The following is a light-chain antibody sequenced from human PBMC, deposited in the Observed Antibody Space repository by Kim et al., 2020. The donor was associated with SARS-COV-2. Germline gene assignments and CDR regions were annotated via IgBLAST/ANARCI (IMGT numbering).Light chain of an antibody. Sequence: QSVLTQPPSVSGAPGQRVNISCTGSSSNIGAGYDVHWYQQLPGTAPKLLIYGNSNRPSGVPDRFSGSKSGTSASLAITGLQAEDEADYYCQSYDSSLSVGVFGTGTKVTVL. CDR3: QSYDSSLSVGV. J-gene: IGLJ1*01. CDR1: SSNIGAGYD. CDR2: GNS. V-gene: IGLV1-40*01.